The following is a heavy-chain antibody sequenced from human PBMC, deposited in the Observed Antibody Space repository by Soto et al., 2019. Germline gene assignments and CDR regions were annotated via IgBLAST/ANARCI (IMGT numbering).Heavy chain of an antibody. Sequence: KQSQTLSLTCAISGDSVSTNRAAWNWIRQSPSRGLEWLGRTYYRSKWYNEYAVSVKSRITINPDASKNQFSLQMNSVTPEDTAVYYCARDDVAVVTATNYYSYGMDVWGQGTTVTVSS. CDR3: ARDDVAVVTATNYYSYGMDV. CDR2: TYYRSKWYN. J-gene: IGHJ6*02. CDR1: GDSVSTNRAA. D-gene: IGHD2-15*01. V-gene: IGHV6-1*01.